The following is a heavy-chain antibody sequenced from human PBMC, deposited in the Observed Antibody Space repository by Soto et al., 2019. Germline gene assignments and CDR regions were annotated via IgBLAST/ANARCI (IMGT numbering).Heavy chain of an antibody. CDR3: ARAGPDYYYYGLDV. CDR2: IYDSGST. V-gene: IGHV4-59*12. J-gene: IGHJ6*02. Sequence: SLTCTVSGDSINNYYWTWIRQPPGKGLEWIWYIYDSGSTSYNPSLKSRLTISVDTSKNQISLQLNSVTPEDTAVYYCARAGPDYYYYGLDVWGQGTTVTVSS. CDR1: GDSINNYY. D-gene: IGHD3-10*01.